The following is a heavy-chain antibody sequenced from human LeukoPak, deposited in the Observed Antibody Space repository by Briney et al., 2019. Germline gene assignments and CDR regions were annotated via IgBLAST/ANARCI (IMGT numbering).Heavy chain of an antibody. V-gene: IGHV3-21*01. D-gene: IGHD5-12*01. CDR1: GFTFSSYS. CDR3: ARGPPTNIMATIDDY. CDR2: ISGSSSDI. Sequence: GGSLRLSCAASGFTFSSYSMNWVRQAPGQGLEWVSSISGSSSDIYYADPVKGRFTISRDNTNNSLFLQMNGLRAEDTAVYYCARGPPTNIMATIDDYWGQGTLVTVSS. J-gene: IGHJ4*02.